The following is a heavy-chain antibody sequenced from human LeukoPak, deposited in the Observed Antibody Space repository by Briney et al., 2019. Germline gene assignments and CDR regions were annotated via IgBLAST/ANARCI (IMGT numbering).Heavy chain of an antibody. D-gene: IGHD6-13*01. CDR1: GGTFSSYA. V-gene: IGHV1-69*04. Sequence: SVKVSCKASGGTFSSYAISWVRQAPGQGLEWMGRIIPILGIANYAQKFQGRVTITADKSTSTAYMELSSLRSEDTAVYYCACLAAAGTRWFDPWGQGTLVTVSS. CDR2: IIPILGIA. CDR3: ACLAAAGTRWFDP. J-gene: IGHJ5*02.